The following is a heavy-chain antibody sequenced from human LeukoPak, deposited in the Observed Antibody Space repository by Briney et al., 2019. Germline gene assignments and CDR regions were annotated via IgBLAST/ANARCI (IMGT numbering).Heavy chain of an antibody. CDR1: GYTLTELS. CDR2: FDAEDGET. J-gene: IGHJ6*03. V-gene: IGHV1-24*01. CDR3: ATTTIFGVVIDRSHYYMDV. D-gene: IGHD3-3*01. Sequence: ASVKVSCKVSGYTLTELSMHWVRQAPGKGLEGMGGFDAEDGETIYAQKFQRRVTITENTSTDTAYMELSSLRSEDTAVYYCATTTIFGVVIDRSHYYMDVWGKGTTVTVSS.